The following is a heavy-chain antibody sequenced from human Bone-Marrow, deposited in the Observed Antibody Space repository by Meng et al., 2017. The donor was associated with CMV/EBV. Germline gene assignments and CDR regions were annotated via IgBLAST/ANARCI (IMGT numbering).Heavy chain of an antibody. CDR3: SRGSWGLDD. D-gene: IGHD7-27*01. Sequence: SQTLSLTCAISGDSVPSNSAAWNWIRLSPSGVLEWLGRTYYRSKWYNDYALSLKSRITINPDTSKNQFSLQLNSVTPEDTAVYYCSRGSWGLDDWGQGTLVTVSS. CDR2: TYYRSKWYN. J-gene: IGHJ4*02. V-gene: IGHV6-1*01. CDR1: GDSVPSNSAA.